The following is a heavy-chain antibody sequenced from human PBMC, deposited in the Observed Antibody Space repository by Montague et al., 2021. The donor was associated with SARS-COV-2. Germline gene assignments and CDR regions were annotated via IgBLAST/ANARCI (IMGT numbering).Heavy chain of an antibody. V-gene: IGHV3-33*01. CDR3: ARELRGFSTSWYALDS. D-gene: IGHD6-13*01. CDR2: LWYDGGNK. Sequence: SLRLSCAASGFTFSSFGMHWVRQAPRKGLEWVAALWYDGGNKYYADSVKGRFTISRDNSKNTLYLQMNSLRAEDTAVYYCARELRGFSTSWYALDSWGQGTLVTVSS. J-gene: IGHJ4*02. CDR1: GFTFSSFG.